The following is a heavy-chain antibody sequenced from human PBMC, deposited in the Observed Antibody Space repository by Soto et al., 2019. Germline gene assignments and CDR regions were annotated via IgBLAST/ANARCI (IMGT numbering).Heavy chain of an antibody. V-gene: IGHV3-11*06. J-gene: IGHJ4*02. CDR1: GFTFSDHF. D-gene: IGHD2-21*01. Sequence: PGGSLRLSCIVSGFTFSDHFMAWVRQAPGKGLEWVSDISTTRNYTKYADSVKGRFSMSRDNARNSVYLQMNRLGADDTAVYYCARVSRDYHLYYSDYWGQGALVTVSS. CDR2: ISTTRNYT. CDR3: ARVSRDYHLYYSDY.